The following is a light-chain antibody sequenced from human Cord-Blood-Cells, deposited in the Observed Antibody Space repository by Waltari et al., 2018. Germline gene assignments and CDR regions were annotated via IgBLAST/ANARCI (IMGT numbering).Light chain of an antibody. V-gene: IGKV4-1*01. J-gene: IGKJ1*01. Sequence: DIVMTQSQDSLAVSLGERATINCKSSQSVLYSSNNKNYLAWYQQKPGQPPKLLIYWASTRESGVPDRFSGSGSGTDFTLTISSLQAEDLAVYYCQQYYSTLRTFGQGTKVEIK. CDR3: QQYYSTLRT. CDR1: QSVLYSSNNKNY. CDR2: WAS.